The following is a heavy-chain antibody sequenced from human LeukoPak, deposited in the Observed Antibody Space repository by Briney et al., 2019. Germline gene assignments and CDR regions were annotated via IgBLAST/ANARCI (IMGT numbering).Heavy chain of an antibody. CDR1: GYTFTGYY. Sequence: ASVKVSCKASGYTFTGYYIHWVRQAPRQGLEWMGWINPNSGGTNYAQKFQGRVTMTRDTSISTAYMELSRLRSDDTAVYYCARFRYYGSGSYSELYYFDYWGQGTLVTVSS. D-gene: IGHD3-10*01. V-gene: IGHV1-2*02. J-gene: IGHJ4*02. CDR2: INPNSGGT. CDR3: ARFRYYGSGSYSELYYFDY.